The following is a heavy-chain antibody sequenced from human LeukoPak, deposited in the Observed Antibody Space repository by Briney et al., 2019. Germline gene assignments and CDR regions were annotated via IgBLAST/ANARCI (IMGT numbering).Heavy chain of an antibody. J-gene: IGHJ5*02. D-gene: IGHD1-26*01. CDR3: ARGQGATVPQVGKNWFDP. CDR2: VNESGGT. CDR1: IDFFSNYH. Sequence: SETLSLTCAVYIDFFSNYHWNWIRQTPAKGMEWIGEVNESGGTNISPSLRSRVILSVDTSKNQFSLKLISVTVADTAIYYCARGQGATVPQVGKNWFDPWGQGTRVTVSS. V-gene: IGHV4-34*01.